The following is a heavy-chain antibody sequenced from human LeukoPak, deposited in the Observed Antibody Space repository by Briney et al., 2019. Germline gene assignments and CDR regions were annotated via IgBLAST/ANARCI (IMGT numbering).Heavy chain of an antibody. Sequence: GGSLRLSFEASGFSFSTVPMSWVRQVPGKGLECVSYIIASGDSAYYADSVRGRFTISRDNSKNTLYLQMDDLRAEDSAVYYCATHILFWSGLFDSWGQGALVSVSS. CDR1: GFSFSTVP. V-gene: IGHV3-23*01. D-gene: IGHD3-3*01. CDR2: IIASGDSA. J-gene: IGHJ4*02. CDR3: ATHILFWSGLFDS.